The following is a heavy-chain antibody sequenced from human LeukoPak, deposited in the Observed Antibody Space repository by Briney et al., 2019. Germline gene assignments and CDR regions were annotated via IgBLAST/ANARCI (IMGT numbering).Heavy chain of an antibody. CDR1: GYTFTGYY. CDR2: INPNSGGT. Sequence: ASVKVSCKASGYTFTGYYMHCVRQAPGQGLEWMGWINPNSGGTNYAQKFQGWVTMTRDTSISTAYMELSRLRSDDTAVYYCARTEDYDILTGYYKGGYFDYWGQGTLVTVSS. J-gene: IGHJ4*02. V-gene: IGHV1-2*04. CDR3: ARTEDYDILTGYYKGGYFDY. D-gene: IGHD3-9*01.